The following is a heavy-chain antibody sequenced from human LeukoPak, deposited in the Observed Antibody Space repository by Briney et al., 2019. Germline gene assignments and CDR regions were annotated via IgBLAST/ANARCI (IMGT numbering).Heavy chain of an antibody. V-gene: IGHV1-18*01. CDR3: ARGRITMVRGVFNWFDP. J-gene: IGHJ5*02. D-gene: IGHD3-10*01. Sequence: ASVKVSCKASGYTFTSYGISWVRQAPGQGLEWMGWISAYNGNTNYAQKLQGRVTMTTDTSTSTAYMELRSLRSDDTAVYYCARGRITMVRGVFNWFDPWGQGTLVTVSS. CDR2: ISAYNGNT. CDR1: GYTFTSYG.